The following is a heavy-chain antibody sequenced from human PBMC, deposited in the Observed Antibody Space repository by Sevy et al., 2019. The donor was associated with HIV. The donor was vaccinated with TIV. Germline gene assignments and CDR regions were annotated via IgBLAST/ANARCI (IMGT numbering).Heavy chain of an antibody. D-gene: IGHD1-7*01. Sequence: GGSLRLSCAASGFTFSSYAMHWVRQAPGKGLEWVAVISYDGSNKYYADSVKGRFTISRDNSKNTLYLQMNSLRAEDTAVYYCARGKVTGTPQYYYYYYGMDVWGQGTTVTVSS. J-gene: IGHJ6*02. CDR1: GFTFSSYA. V-gene: IGHV3-30*04. CDR3: ARGKVTGTPQYYYYYYGMDV. CDR2: ISYDGSNK.